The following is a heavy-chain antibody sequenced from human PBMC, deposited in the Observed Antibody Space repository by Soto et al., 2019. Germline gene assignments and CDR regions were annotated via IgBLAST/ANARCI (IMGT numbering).Heavy chain of an antibody. J-gene: IGHJ4*02. V-gene: IGHV3-23*01. CDR2: IIDSGGST. Sequence: EVQLLESGGGLAQPGGSLRLSCAASGFTFSSYAMSWVRQAPGKGLEWVSTIIDSGGSTYYAYPVKGRFTISRDKSKTTLYLQMNSLRAEATAVYYCANGPAVGVPAAMRSEDFDYWGQGPLVTVSS. D-gene: IGHD2-2*01. CDR3: ANGPAVGVPAAMRSEDFDY. CDR1: GFTFSSYA.